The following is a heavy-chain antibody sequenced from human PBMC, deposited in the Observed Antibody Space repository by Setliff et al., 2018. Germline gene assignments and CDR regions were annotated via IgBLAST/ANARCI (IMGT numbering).Heavy chain of an antibody. CDR2: IYTSGTT. Sequence: PSETLSLTCTASGGSLSTGPYYWTWVRQPAGKGLEWIGHIYTSGTTNHSPSLKSRVSISVDTSKNQFSLNLSSLTATDTAVYYCARGRLLYVGDSHYFDYWGQGTLVTVSS. V-gene: IGHV4-61*09. J-gene: IGHJ4*02. D-gene: IGHD4-17*01. CDR1: GGSLSTGPYY. CDR3: ARGRLLYVGDSHYFDY.